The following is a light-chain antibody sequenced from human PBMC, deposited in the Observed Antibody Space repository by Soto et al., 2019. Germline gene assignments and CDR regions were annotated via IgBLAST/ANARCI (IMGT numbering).Light chain of an antibody. CDR1: QSVQNY. CDR3: QQRLSWPLT. J-gene: IGKJ4*01. CDR2: DAY. V-gene: IGKV3-11*01. Sequence: EIVLTQSPATLSLSPGERATLSCRASQSVQNYLAWYQQKPAQAPRLLIYDAYNRASGIPARFTGSGSGTDFTLTLSRLEPEDFAVDYCQQRLSWPLTFGGGTRVEV.